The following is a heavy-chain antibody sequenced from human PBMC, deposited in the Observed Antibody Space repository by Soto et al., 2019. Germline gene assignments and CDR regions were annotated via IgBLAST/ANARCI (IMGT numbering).Heavy chain of an antibody. V-gene: IGHV3-21*01. CDR3: ARDQPTRYNTANWFDP. CDR2: ISSSSSCI. D-gene: IGHD5-18*01. Sequence: GGSLRLSCAASGFTFSSYSMNWVRQAPGKGLEWVSSISSSSSCIYYADSVKGRFTISRDNAKNSLYLQMNSLRAEDTAVYYCARDQPTRYNTANWFDPWGQGTLVTVSS. J-gene: IGHJ5*02. CDR1: GFTFSSYS.